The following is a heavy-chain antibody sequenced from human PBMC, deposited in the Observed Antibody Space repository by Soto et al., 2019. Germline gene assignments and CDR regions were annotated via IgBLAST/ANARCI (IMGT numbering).Heavy chain of an antibody. Sequence: GGSLRLSCAASGFTFSSYAMSWVRQAPGKGLECVSTISGSGGTTYYADSVKGRFTISRDNSKNTLYLQMNSLRTEDTAVYYCAKGRIAAAGVFDYWGQGTLVTVSS. CDR3: AKGRIAAAGVFDY. D-gene: IGHD6-13*01. CDR2: ISGSGGTT. J-gene: IGHJ4*02. V-gene: IGHV3-23*01. CDR1: GFTFSSYA.